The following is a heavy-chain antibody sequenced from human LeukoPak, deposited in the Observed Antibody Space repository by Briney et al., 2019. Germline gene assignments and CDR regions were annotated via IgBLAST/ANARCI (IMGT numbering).Heavy chain of an antibody. CDR3: ARETTGTTHYYYGMDV. Sequence: SGTLSLTCAVSGGSISSSNWWSWVRQPPGKGLEWIGEIYHSGSTNYNPSLKSRVTISVDKSKNQFSLKLSSVTAADTAVYYCARETTGTTHYYYGMDVWGKGTTVTVSS. CDR2: IYHSGST. J-gene: IGHJ6*04. CDR1: GGSISSSNW. D-gene: IGHD1-1*01. V-gene: IGHV4-4*02.